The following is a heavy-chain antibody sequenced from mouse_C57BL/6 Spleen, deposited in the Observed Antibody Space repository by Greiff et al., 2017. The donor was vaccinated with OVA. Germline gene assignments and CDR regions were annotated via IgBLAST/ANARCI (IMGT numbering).Heavy chain of an antibody. CDR1: GFNIKDDY. D-gene: IGHD1-1*01. V-gene: IGHV14-4*01. J-gene: IGHJ3*01. CDR2: IDPENGDT. CDR3: TTGYYGAY. Sequence: EVQLQQSGAELVRPGASVKLSCTASGFNIKDDYMHWVKQRPEQGLEWIGWIDPENGDTEYASKFQGKATITADTSSNTAYLQLSSLTSEDTAVYYCTTGYYGAYWGQGTLVTVSA.